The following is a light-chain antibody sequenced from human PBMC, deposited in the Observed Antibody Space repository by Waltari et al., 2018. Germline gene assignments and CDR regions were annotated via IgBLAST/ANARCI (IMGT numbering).Light chain of an antibody. V-gene: IGLV6-57*04. CDR2: GDN. J-gene: IGLJ2*01. Sequence: FMLTQPHSVSESPGQAVTISCTRSSGKIATNFVQWYQQRPGSAPTILIFGDNQRPSGVSARFSASNDSFSHSASPTISGLRAEDEAVYFCQSHDSTSNVVFGAGTKLTVL. CDR1: SGKIATNF. CDR3: QSHDSTSNVV.